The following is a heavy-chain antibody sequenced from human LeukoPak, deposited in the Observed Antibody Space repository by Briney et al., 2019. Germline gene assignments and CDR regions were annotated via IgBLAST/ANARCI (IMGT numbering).Heavy chain of an antibody. J-gene: IGHJ4*02. CDR3: AGGPRRFGELSCAG. CDR2: IYYSGST. Sequence: SETLSLTCTVSGGSISSYYWSWIRQPPGKGLEWIGYIYYSGSTNYNPSLKSRVTISVDTSKNQFSLKLSSVTAADTAVYYCAGGPRRFGELSCAGWGQGTLVTVSS. V-gene: IGHV4-59*01. D-gene: IGHD3-10*01. CDR1: GGSISSYY.